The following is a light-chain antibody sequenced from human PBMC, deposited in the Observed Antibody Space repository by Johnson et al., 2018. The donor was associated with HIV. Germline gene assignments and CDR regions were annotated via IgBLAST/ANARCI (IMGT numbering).Light chain of an antibody. CDR2: DNN. V-gene: IGLV1-51*01. CDR3: GTGDSSLSGYV. CDR1: SSNIGNNY. J-gene: IGLJ1*01. Sequence: QSVLTQPPSVSAAPGQKVTISCSGSSSNIGNNYVSWYQQLPGTAPKLLIYDNNKRPSGIPDRFSGSKSGTSATLGITGLQTGDEADYYCGTGDSSLSGYVFGTGSMVTVL.